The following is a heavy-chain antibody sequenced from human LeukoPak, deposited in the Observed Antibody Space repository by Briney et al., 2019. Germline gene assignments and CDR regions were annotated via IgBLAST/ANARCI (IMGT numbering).Heavy chain of an antibody. CDR3: ATDNYDSSGYPVTFGN. V-gene: IGHV1-24*01. Sequence: ASVKVSCXVSGYTLTELSMHWVRQAPGKGLEWMGGFDPEDGETIYAQKFQGRVTMTEDTSTDTAYMELSSLRSEDTAVYYCATDNYDSSGYPVTFGNWGQGTLVTVSS. J-gene: IGHJ4*02. CDR2: FDPEDGET. D-gene: IGHD3-22*01. CDR1: GYTLTELS.